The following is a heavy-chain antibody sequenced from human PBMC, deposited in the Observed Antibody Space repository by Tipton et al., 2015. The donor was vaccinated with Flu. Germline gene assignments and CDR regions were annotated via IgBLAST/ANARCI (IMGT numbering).Heavy chain of an antibody. Sequence: TLSLTCTVSGGSISSGSYYWSWIRQPAGKGLEWIGRISTSGSTNYNASLESRLSMSRDTSKNHFSLRLSSATAADTAVYYCARDLSAYSGYTGGDAFDLWGQGIMVTVSS. CDR1: GGSISSGSYY. J-gene: IGHJ3*01. CDR3: ARDLSAYSGYTGGDAFDL. V-gene: IGHV4-61*02. CDR2: ISTSGST. D-gene: IGHD5-12*01.